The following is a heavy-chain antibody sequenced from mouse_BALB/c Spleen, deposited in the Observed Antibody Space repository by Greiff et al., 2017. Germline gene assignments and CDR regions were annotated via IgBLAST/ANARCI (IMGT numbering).Heavy chain of an antibody. Sequence: QVQLQQPGAELVRPGASVKLSCKASGYTFTSYWINWVKQRPGQGLEWIGNIYPSDSYTNYNQKFKDKATLTVDKSSSTAYMQLSSPTSEDSAVYYCTRSDSSGVDYWGQGTTLTVSS. CDR1: GYTFTSYW. CDR3: TRSDSSGVDY. CDR2: IYPSDSYT. V-gene: IGHV1-69*02. J-gene: IGHJ2*01. D-gene: IGHD3-2*01.